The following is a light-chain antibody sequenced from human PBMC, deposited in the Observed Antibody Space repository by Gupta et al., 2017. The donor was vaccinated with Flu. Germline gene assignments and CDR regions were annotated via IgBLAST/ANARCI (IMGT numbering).Light chain of an antibody. CDR1: SSDVGSYYL. J-gene: IGLJ1*01. CDR3: CSYAGSTTFLYV. V-gene: IGLV2-23*03. CDR2: EGI. Sequence: QSALTQPASVSGSPGQSITISCTGTSSDVGSYYLVSWYQQHPGKAPKLIIYEGIKRPSGCSNRFSGSMSGNTASLTISGLQAEDEADYHCCSYAGSTTFLYVFGTGTKVTVL.